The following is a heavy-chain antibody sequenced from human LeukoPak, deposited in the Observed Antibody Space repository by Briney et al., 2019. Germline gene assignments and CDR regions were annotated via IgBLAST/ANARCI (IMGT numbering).Heavy chain of an antibody. J-gene: IGHJ5*02. CDR3: AIPGHTYGSNWFDP. Sequence: SETLSLTCAVSGGSIFSSNWWSWVRQPPGKGLEWIGQIFHSGSTYYNPSLKSRVTISVNTSKNQFSLKLSSVTAADTAVYYCAIPGHTYGSNWFDPWGQGTLVTVSS. CDR2: IFHSGST. V-gene: IGHV4-4*02. CDR1: GGSIFSSNW. D-gene: IGHD5-18*01.